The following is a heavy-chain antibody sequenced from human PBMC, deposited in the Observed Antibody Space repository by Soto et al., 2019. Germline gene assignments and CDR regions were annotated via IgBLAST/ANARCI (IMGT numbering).Heavy chain of an antibody. V-gene: IGHV4-39*01. CDR1: GGSISSKNDC. J-gene: IGHJ5*02. CDR2: ISYSGNA. CDR3: ARITMISYFDP. D-gene: IGHD3-16*01. Sequence: QLQLQESGPGLVRPSETLSLTCTVSGGSISSKNDCWGWIRQSPGKGLEWIGSISYSGNAYYNPSLKSRLTISVDTAQNQFSLMLTSVTVADTAMYYCARITMISYFDPWGQGTLVTVSS.